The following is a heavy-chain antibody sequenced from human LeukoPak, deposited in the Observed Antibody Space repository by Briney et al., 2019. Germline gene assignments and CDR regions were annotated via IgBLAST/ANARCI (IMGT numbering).Heavy chain of an antibody. V-gene: IGHV1-3*01. CDR1: EYTFTSYA. J-gene: IGHJ4*02. Sequence: GASVKVSCKASEYTFTSYAMHWVRQAPGQRLEWMGWINAGNGNTKYSQKFQGRVTITRDTSASTAYMELSSLRSEDTAVYYCARIGIAVAGRSYFDYWGQGTLVTVSS. CDR2: INAGNGNT. CDR3: ARIGIAVAGRSYFDY. D-gene: IGHD6-19*01.